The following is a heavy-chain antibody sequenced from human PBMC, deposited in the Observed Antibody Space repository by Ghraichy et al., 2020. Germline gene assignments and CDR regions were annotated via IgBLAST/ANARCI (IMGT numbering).Heavy chain of an antibody. CDR2: IKTDGSDT. CDR1: GFAFNKYW. CDR3: ARGPPLSMIVGDYFYGMDV. D-gene: IGHD3-22*01. J-gene: IGHJ6*02. V-gene: IGHV3-74*01. Sequence: GESLRLSCAASGFAFNKYWMHWVRQAPGKGLVWVSHIKTDGSDTNYADSVKGRFTIFRDNAKNTLYLQMHSLRAEDTAVYYCARGPPLSMIVGDYFYGMDVWGQGTSVTVSS.